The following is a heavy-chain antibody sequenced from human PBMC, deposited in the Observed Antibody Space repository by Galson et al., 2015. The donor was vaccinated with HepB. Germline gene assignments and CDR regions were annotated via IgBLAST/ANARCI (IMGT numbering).Heavy chain of an antibody. V-gene: IGHV3-48*01. Sequence: LRLSCAASGFTFSSYSMNWVRQAPGKGLEWVSYISSSSSTIYHADSVKGRITISRDNAKNSLYLQMNSLRAEDTHVYYCSRGAGRYGDDSSKADYWGQGTLVTVS. CDR3: SRGAGRYGDDSSKADY. CDR2: ISSSSSTI. CDR1: GFTFSSYS. J-gene: IGHJ4*02. D-gene: IGHD4-17*01.